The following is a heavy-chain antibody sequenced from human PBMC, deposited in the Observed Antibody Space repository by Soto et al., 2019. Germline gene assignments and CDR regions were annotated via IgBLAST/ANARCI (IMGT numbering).Heavy chain of an antibody. CDR3: ARAHYGDYGYGMDV. D-gene: IGHD4-17*01. J-gene: IGHJ6*02. CDR1: GGSISSGGYS. V-gene: IGHV4-30-2*01. CDR2: IYHSGST. Sequence: QLQLQESGSGLVKPSQTLSLTCAVSGGSISSGGYSWSWIRQPPGKGLEWIGYIYHSGSTYDNPSLKSRVTTSVDRSKNQFSLKLSSVTAADTAVYYCARAHYGDYGYGMDVWGQGTTVTVSS.